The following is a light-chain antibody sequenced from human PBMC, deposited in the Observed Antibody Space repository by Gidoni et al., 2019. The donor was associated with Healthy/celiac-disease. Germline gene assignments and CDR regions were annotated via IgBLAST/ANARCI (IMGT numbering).Light chain of an antibody. V-gene: IGKV3-15*01. CDR2: GAS. CDR3: QQYHNWPPYT. J-gene: IGKJ2*01. Sequence: ERVETQAPPTLSVSPGETATLSCRASQSVSSNLAGYQQKPGQAPRLLIYGASTRATGIPASFSGSGSGTEFTCPSRSLRSEDFAVYYCQQYHNWPPYTFXXXTKLEIK. CDR1: QSVSSN.